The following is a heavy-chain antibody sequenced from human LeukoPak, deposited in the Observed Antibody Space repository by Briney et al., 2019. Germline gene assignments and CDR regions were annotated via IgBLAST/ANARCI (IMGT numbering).Heavy chain of an antibody. CDR2: INPNTGVT. CDR1: GYSFTKYY. V-gene: IGHV1-2*02. J-gene: IGHJ6*02. Sequence: ASVKVSCKASGYSFTKYYLHWVRQAPGQGLEWMAWINPNTGVTKSAQSFQGRVTVTRDTSINTVYMEVSRLTSDDTAVYYCARDHEWLVRFFGMDVWGQGTTVTVSS. CDR3: ARDHEWLVRFFGMDV. D-gene: IGHD3-3*01.